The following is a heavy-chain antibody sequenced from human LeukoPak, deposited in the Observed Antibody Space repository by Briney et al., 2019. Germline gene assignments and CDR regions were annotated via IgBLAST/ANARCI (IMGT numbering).Heavy chain of an antibody. D-gene: IGHD1-1*01. V-gene: IGHV4-39*01. J-gene: IGHJ4*02. Sequence: SETLSLTCTVSGGSISSSSYYWGWIRQSPGKGLEWIGSVDYSGNTYYNPSLESRVTTSVDMSKSQFSLKLSSVTAADTAVYYCATSAGTVFLPRFYFKDWGQGTLVTVSS. CDR1: GGSISSSSYY. CDR3: ATSAGTVFLPRFYFKD. CDR2: VDYSGNT.